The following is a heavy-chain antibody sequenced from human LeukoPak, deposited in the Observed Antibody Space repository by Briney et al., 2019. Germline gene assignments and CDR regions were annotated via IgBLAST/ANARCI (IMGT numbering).Heavy chain of an antibody. D-gene: IGHD3-10*01. Sequence: GGSLRLSCAASGFTFSSYAMHWVRQAPGKGLEWVAVISYDGSNKYYADSVKGRFTISRDNSKNTLYLQMNSLRAEDTAEYYCARTYYYGSGSYDAFDIWGQGTMVTVSS. CDR1: GFTFSSYA. V-gene: IGHV3-30-3*01. CDR2: ISYDGSNK. J-gene: IGHJ3*02. CDR3: ARTYYYGSGSYDAFDI.